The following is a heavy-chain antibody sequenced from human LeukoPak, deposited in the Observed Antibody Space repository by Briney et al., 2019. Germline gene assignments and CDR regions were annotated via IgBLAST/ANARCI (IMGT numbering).Heavy chain of an antibody. CDR3: ARNVSATETTGS. D-gene: IGHD4-17*01. V-gene: IGHV4/OR15-8*01. CDR1: GDSISSNSW. J-gene: IGHJ5*02. CDR2: IHHTGTT. Sequence: SETLSLTCVVSGDSISSNSWWGWVRQPPGKGLEWIGEIHHTGTTNYNPSLKSRVTISADEFNNQFSLKLNSLTAADTAVYYCARNVSATETTGSWGQGTLVTVSS.